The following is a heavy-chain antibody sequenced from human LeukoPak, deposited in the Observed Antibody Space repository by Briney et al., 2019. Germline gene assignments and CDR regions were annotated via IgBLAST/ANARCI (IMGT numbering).Heavy chain of an antibody. CDR3: ARAGPYCSSTSCYGTPDYYYYYMDV. CDR2: ISSSGSTI. CDR1: GFTFSDYY. J-gene: IGHJ6*03. Sequence: GGSLRLSCAASGFTFSDYYMSWIRQAPGKGLEWVSYISSSGSTIYYADSVKGRFTISRDNAKNSLYLQMNSLRAEDTAVYYCARAGPYCSSTSCYGTPDYYYYYMDVWGKGTTVTISS. V-gene: IGHV3-11*04. D-gene: IGHD2-2*01.